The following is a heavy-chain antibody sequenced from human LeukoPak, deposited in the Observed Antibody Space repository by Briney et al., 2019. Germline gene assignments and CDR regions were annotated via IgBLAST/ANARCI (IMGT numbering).Heavy chain of an antibody. V-gene: IGHV5-51*01. CDR3: ASTGNSGFIDYYYYGMDV. CDR1: GYSFTSYW. CDR2: IYPGDSDT. D-gene: IGHD4-23*01. J-gene: IGHJ6*02. Sequence: GESLKISCKGSGYSFTSYWIGWVRQMPGKGLEGMGIIYPGDSDTRYSPSFQGQVPISADKSIGTAYLQWSSLKASDTAMYYCASTGNSGFIDYYYYGMDVWGQGTTVTVSS.